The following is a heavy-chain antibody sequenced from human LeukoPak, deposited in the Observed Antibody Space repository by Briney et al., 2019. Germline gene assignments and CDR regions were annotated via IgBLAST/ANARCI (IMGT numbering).Heavy chain of an antibody. V-gene: IGHV1-18*01. Sequence: ASVKVSCKASGYTFTSYGISWVRQAPGQGLEWMGWISAYNGNTNYAQKLQGRATMTTDTSTSTAYMELRSLRSDDTAVYYCARDSSVVVPAAHDYWGQGTLVTVSS. CDR1: GYTFTSYG. CDR2: ISAYNGNT. D-gene: IGHD2-2*01. CDR3: ARDSSVVVPAAHDY. J-gene: IGHJ4*02.